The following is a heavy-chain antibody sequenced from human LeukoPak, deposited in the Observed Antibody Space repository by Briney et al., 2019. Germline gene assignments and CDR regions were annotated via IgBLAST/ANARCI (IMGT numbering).Heavy chain of an antibody. CDR2: IRSSSYI. CDR1: GFTFSSYS. J-gene: IGHJ4*02. D-gene: IGHD2-2*01. V-gene: IGHV3-21*01. Sequence: PGGCLRHSCAASGFTFSSYSMNWVRQAPGKGREWVSSIRSSSYIYYADSVKGRFTSSRDNAKNSLYLQMNSLRAEDTAVYYCARVEYCSSTSCYYFDYWGQGTLFTVSS. CDR3: ARVEYCSSTSCYYFDY.